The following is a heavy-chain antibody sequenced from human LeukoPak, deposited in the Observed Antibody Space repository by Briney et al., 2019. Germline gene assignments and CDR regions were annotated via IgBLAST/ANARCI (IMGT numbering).Heavy chain of an antibody. CDR1: GFTFTTYG. V-gene: IGHV3-23*01. CDR3: AKDSGSSGYYYMDV. CDR2: IGGSGTRT. J-gene: IGHJ6*03. D-gene: IGHD6-6*01. Sequence: GGSLRLSCSASGFTFTTYGMNWVRQAPGKGLEWVSGIGGSGTRTYYADSVKGRFTISRDNAKNSLYLQMNSLRAEDMALYYCAKDSGSSGYYYMDVWGKGTTVTVSS.